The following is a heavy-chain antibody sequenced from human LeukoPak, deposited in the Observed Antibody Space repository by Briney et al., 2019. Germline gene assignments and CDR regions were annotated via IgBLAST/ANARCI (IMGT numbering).Heavy chain of an antibody. Sequence: GGSLRLSCAASGFTFSYYAMHWVRPAPGKGLEWVAGLSDDGSDKYYGDSVKGRFSISRDNSKNTLYLQMNSLRAEDTAVYYFAKGRGPMEYYFDYWGQGILVTVSS. CDR1: GFTFSYYA. J-gene: IGHJ4*02. CDR2: LSDDGSDK. V-gene: IGHV3-30*18. CDR3: AKGRGPMEYYFDY. D-gene: IGHD3-10*01.